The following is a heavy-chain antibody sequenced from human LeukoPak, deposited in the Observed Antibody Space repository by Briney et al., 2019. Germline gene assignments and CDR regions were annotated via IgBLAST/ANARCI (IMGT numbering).Heavy chain of an antibody. CDR1: GGSISSGGYS. D-gene: IGHD4-17*01. CDR2: IYYSGST. CDR3: ARAFGGDYPAHFDY. J-gene: IGHJ4*02. Sequence: PSETLSLTCTVSGGSISSGGYSWSWIRQHPGKGLEWIGYIYYSGSTYYNPSLKSRVTISVDTSKNQFSLKLSSVTAADTAVYYCARAFGGDYPAHFDYWGQGTLVTVSS. V-gene: IGHV4-31*03.